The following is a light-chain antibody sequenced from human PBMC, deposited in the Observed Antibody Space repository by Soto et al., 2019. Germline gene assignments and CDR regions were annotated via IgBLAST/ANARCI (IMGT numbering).Light chain of an antibody. J-gene: IGKJ5*01. CDR3: LQHKSYPT. CDR2: DAS. CDR1: QGIGTD. V-gene: IGKV1-17*01. Sequence: DIQMTQSPTSLSASVGDRVTITCRASQGIGTDLGWYQQTPGKAPKRLVYDASSLQSGVPSRFSGSGSGTEFTLTISSLQPEDFATYYCLQHKSYPTFGQGTRLESK.